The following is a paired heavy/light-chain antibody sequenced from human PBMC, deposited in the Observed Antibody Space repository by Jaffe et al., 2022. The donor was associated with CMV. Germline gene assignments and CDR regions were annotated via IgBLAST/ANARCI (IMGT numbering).Light chain of an antibody. CDR1: QSVNRN. CDR2: AGS. J-gene: IGKJ3*01. V-gene: IGKV3-15*01. Sequence: EVVLTQSPATLSVSPGGGATLSCKASQSVNRNLAWYQKKPGQTPRLLIFAGSTRATGVPTKFTGSGSETEFTLTISSLQSEDFAVYYCHQYDTWPPEFGPGTTVEIK. CDR3: HQYDTWPPE.
Heavy chain of an antibody. V-gene: IGHV1-69*04. CDR2: IMPGVDGT. CDR1: RDIFHNSE. J-gene: IGHJ6*03. Sequence: QGQLVQSGPEVQKPGSSVRVSCKASRDIFHNSEINWVRQAPGQGLEWMGRIMPGVDGTDYSQKFQGRLTVTADKATVTVYMDLSNLKSEDTALYFCARGSSSGWSKYFSYMDVWGNGTNVIVSS. CDR3: ARGSSSGWSKYFSYMDV. D-gene: IGHD6-19*01.